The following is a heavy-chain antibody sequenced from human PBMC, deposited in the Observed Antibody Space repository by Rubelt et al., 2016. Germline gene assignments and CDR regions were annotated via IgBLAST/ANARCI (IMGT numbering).Heavy chain of an antibody. CDR2: IHHSGST. D-gene: IGHD1/OR15-1a*01. J-gene: IGHJ4*02. Sequence: QVQLQESSPGLVKPSGTLSLTCAVSGDSINSAYWWSWVRQSPGKGLEWIGEIHHSGSTNYNPSLKSRVTISVDKSKNLFSLRLSSVTAADTDVYYCAGGPNMYYFDYWGQGVLVTVSS. CDR3: AGGPNMYYFDY. CDR1: GDSINSAYW. V-gene: IGHV4-4*02.